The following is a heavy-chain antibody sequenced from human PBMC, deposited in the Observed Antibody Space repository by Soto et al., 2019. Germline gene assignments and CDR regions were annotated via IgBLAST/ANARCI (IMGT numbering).Heavy chain of an antibody. J-gene: IGHJ4*02. V-gene: IGHV3-23*01. CDR3: AKKVNSGPGSQYFDY. CDR1: QITFSNYA. CDR2: ISGSGYYT. Sequence: PGGSLRLSCAASQITFSNYAMSWVRQAPGKGLEWVSAISGSGYYTYYADSVKGRFTISRDNSKNTLFLQMNSLRAEDTAIYYCAKKVNSGPGSQYFDYWGQGTLVTVSS. D-gene: IGHD3-10*01.